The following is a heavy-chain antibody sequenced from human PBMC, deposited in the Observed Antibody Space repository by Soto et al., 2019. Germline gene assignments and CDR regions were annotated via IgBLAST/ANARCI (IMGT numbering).Heavy chain of an antibody. CDR2: IYYGGRT. CDR1: GGSISSSSYY. J-gene: IGHJ4*02. CDR3: ASRDTTIFGVVD. D-gene: IGHD3-3*01. Sequence: QLQLQESGPGLVKPSETLSLTCTVSGGSISSSSYYWGWIRQPPGKGLGWFGSIYYGGRTYYNPSLKRRVTISVDTSTNQFSLKLSSVTAADTAVYYCASRDTTIFGVVDWGQGTLVTVSS. V-gene: IGHV4-39*01.